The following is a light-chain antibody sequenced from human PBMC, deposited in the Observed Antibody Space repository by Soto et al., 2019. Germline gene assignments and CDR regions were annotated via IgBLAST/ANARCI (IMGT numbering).Light chain of an antibody. CDR2: GAS. CDR1: QSVSSSY. J-gene: IGKJ1*01. CDR3: QQYDSSPKT. V-gene: IGKV3-20*01. Sequence: PGTLSLSPGERATLSCRASQSVSSSYLAWYQQKPGQAPRILIYGASSRDTGIPDRFSGSGSGTDFTLPLSRLEPEDFEVYYCQQYDSSPKTFGQGTKVDIK.